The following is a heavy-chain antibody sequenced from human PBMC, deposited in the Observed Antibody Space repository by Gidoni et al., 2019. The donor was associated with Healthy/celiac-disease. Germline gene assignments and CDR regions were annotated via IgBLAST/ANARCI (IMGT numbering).Heavy chain of an antibody. V-gene: IGHV4-4*07. D-gene: IGHD2-2*01. Sequence: QVQLQESGPGLVKPSETLSLTCPVSGGSISRYYCSWIRQPAGKGLEWIGRIYTSGSTNYNPSLKSRVTMSVDTSKNQFSLKLSSVTAADTAVYYCARVWPFGRQLLKLGDYYYMDVWGKGTTVTVSS. CDR2: IYTSGST. CDR3: ARVWPFGRQLLKLGDYYYMDV. CDR1: GGSISRYY. J-gene: IGHJ6*03.